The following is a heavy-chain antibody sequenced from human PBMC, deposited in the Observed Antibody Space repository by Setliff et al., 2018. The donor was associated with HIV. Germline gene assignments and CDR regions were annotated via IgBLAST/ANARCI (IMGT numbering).Heavy chain of an antibody. CDR2: ISVHNDNS. Sequence: SVKVSCKASTNTFLNYGISWVRQAPGQGLEWMGWISVHNDNSNYAQRFRDRVTMTTDIPTSTAYMELRGLRSDDTAVYYCARDVGYCTATSCQTGFDYWGQGTLVTVSS. D-gene: IGHD2-8*02. CDR3: ARDVGYCTATSCQTGFDY. CDR1: TNTFLNYG. J-gene: IGHJ4*02. V-gene: IGHV1-18*01.